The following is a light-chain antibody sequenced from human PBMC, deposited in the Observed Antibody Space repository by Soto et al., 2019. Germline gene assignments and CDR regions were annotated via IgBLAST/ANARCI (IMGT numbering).Light chain of an antibody. J-gene: IGLJ2*01. CDR1: SSDVGGYNY. CDR3: SSYAGSFSLDVV. CDR2: EVS. V-gene: IGLV2-8*01. Sequence: QSALTQPPSASGSPGQSVTISCTGTSSDVGGYNYVSWYQQHPGKAPKLMIYEVSKRPSGVPDRFSGSKSGNTASLTVSGLQAEDEADYYCSSYAGSFSLDVVFGGGTKLTVL.